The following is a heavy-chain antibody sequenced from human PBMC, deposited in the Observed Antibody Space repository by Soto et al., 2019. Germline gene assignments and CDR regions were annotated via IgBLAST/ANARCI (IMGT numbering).Heavy chain of an antibody. J-gene: IGHJ3*02. CDR1: GFTFSSYS. Sequence: GFLRLSCAASGFTFSSYSMNWVRQAPGKGLEWVSYISSSSSYIYYADSLKGRFTISRDNAKNSLYLQMNSLRAEDAAVYYCARDINSYGGSSGNDAFDIWGQGTMVTVSS. CDR2: ISSSSSYI. V-gene: IGHV3-21*01. D-gene: IGHD2-15*01. CDR3: ARDINSYGGSSGNDAFDI.